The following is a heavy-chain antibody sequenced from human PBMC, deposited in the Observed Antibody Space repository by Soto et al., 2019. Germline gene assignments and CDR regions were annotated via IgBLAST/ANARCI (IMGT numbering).Heavy chain of an antibody. V-gene: IGHV1-8*01. CDR3: ARETSARGMDV. CDR1: GYTFTSYD. D-gene: IGHD6-6*01. Sequence: QVQLVQSGAEVKKPGASVKVSCKASGYTFTSYDINWVRQATGQGQESMGWMNPNSGNTGYAQKYQGRVNMTRNTSIITADMELSSLRSEDTAVYYCARETSARGMDVWGQGTTVTVSS. CDR2: MNPNSGNT. J-gene: IGHJ6*02.